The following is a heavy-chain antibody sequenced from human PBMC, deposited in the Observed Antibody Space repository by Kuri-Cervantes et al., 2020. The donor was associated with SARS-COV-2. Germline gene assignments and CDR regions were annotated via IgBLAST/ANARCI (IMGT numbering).Heavy chain of an antibody. J-gene: IGHJ4*02. V-gene: IGHV4-59*08. CDR2: IYYSGST. CDR1: GGSISSYY. Sequence: GSLRLSCTVSGGSISSYYWSWIRQPPGKGLEWIGYIYYSGSTDYNPSLKSRVTISVDTSKNQFSLKLSSVTAADTAVYYCAGFLKGIVGGEKYYFDYWGQGTLVTVSS. D-gene: IGHD3-16*01. CDR3: AGFLKGIVGGEKYYFDY.